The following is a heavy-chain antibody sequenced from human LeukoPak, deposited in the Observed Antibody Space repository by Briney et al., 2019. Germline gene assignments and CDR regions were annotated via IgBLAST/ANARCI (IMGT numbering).Heavy chain of an antibody. J-gene: IGHJ4*02. CDR1: GLTFSTYA. CDR3: AKGHDTRTATLDY. Sequence: GGSLRLSCAASGLTFSTYAMNWVRQAPGKKLKWVSAISGTDDSTYYADSVKGRFTISRDNSKNTLYLQMNSLRAEDTAVYYCAKGHDTRTATLDYWGQGTLVTVSS. CDR2: ISGTDDST. D-gene: IGHD1-1*01. V-gene: IGHV3-23*01.